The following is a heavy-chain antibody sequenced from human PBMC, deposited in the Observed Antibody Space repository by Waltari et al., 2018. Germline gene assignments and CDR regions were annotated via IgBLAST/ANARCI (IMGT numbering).Heavy chain of an antibody. CDR2: VDPEDGET. D-gene: IGHD6-19*01. Sequence: EVPLVQSGAAVKRPGATVKISCKASGYPFPEYYLHWVRQAPGKGLEWMGHVDPEDGETEISDKFQGRVAMTADTSTETAYIEVRSLTSDDMAVYYCATKMSDQWLREWGQGTLVTVSS. CDR1: GYPFPEYY. V-gene: IGHV1-69-2*01. J-gene: IGHJ1*01. CDR3: ATKMSDQWLRE.